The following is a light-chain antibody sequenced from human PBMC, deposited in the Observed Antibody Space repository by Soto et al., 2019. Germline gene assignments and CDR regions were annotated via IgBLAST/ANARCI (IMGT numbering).Light chain of an antibody. V-gene: IGKV1-27*01. CDR3: QKYSSARV. CDR2: AAS. J-gene: IGKJ3*01. Sequence: DIQMTQSPTSLSASVGDRVTITCRASQDIRNFVAWYQQKPGKAPKLLIYAASTLQSGVPSRFSGSGSGTAFTLTINRPQPEDVATSFGQKYSSARVFGPGTKVEIK. CDR1: QDIRNF.